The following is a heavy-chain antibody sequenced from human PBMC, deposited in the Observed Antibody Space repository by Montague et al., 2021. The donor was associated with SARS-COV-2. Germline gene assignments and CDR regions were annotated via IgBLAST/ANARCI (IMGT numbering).Heavy chain of an antibody. J-gene: IGHJ4*02. Sequence: SETLSLTCAVYGGSLTNHYWTWVRQPSGNGLEWVGEVNQSGRTTHYNPSLRSRVTISVDRSNNQVSLTLESVTAADTAVYYCARVPLHFDGFDYWGQGSLVTVSS. CDR2: VNQSGRTT. V-gene: IGHV4-34*01. D-gene: IGHD3-9*01. CDR1: GGSLTNHY. CDR3: ARVPLHFDGFDY.